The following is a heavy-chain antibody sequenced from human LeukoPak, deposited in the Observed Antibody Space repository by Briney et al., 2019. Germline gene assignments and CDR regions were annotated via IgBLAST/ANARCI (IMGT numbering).Heavy chain of an antibody. D-gene: IGHD2-8*01. V-gene: IGHV1-2*02. CDR3: ARGPIWPNYYIDY. Sequence: ASVKVSCKASGYTFTDSFMHWVRQAPGQGLEWMGWINTDSGATKYAQKFQGRVTVTRDMSISTAFTELSSLRSDDTAVYYCARGPIWPNYYIDYWGQGTLVTVSS. J-gene: IGHJ4*02. CDR2: INTDSGAT. CDR1: GYTFTDSF.